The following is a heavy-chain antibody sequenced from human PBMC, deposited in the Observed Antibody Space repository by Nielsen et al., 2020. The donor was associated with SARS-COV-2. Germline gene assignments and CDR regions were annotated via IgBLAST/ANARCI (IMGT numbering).Heavy chain of an antibody. CDR3: ARGGRITFGGADDAFDI. D-gene: IGHD3-16*01. Sequence: SETLSLTCAVSGGSISSGGYSWSWIRQPPGKGLEWIGYIYHSGRTYYNPSLKSRVTISVDRSKNQFSLKLSSVAAADTAVYYCARGGRITFGGADDAFDIWGQGTMVTVSS. CDR2: IYHSGRT. J-gene: IGHJ3*02. CDR1: GGSISSGGYS. V-gene: IGHV4-30-2*01.